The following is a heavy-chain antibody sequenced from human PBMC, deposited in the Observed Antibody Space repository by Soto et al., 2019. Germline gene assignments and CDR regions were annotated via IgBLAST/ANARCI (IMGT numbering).Heavy chain of an antibody. CDR2: IIPIFGTA. V-gene: IGHV1-69*06. J-gene: IGHJ4*02. CDR1: GVTFSSYA. Sequence: SVKVSCKASGVTFSSYAISWVRQAPGQGLEWMGGIIPIFGTANYAQKFQGRVTITADKSTSTAYMELSSLRSEDTAVYYCARDRRGNSGFDYWGQGTLVTVSS. D-gene: IGHD3-10*01. CDR3: ARDRRGNSGFDY.